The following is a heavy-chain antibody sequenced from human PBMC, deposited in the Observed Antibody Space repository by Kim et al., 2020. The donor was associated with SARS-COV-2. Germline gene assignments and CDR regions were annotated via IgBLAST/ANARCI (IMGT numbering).Heavy chain of an antibody. D-gene: IGHD3-3*01. CDR1: GGSISSGGYY. CDR3: ARDRPTFWSGYLGWFDP. J-gene: IGHJ5*02. CDR2: IYYSGST. V-gene: IGHV4-31*03. Sequence: SETLSLTCTVSGGSISSGGYYWSWIRQHPGKGLEWIGYIYYSGSTYYNPSLKSRVTISVDTSKNQFSLKLSSVTAADTAVYYCARDRPTFWSGYLGWFDPWGQGTLVTVSS.